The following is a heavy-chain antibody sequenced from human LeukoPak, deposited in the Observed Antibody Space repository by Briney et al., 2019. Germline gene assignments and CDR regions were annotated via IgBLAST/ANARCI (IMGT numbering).Heavy chain of an antibody. CDR2: IYYSGST. D-gene: IGHD2-2*01. CDR3: ARDRVVVVPAALYYYGMDV. Sequence: PSETLSLTCTVSGGSISSYYWSWIRQPPGKGLEWIGYIYYSGSTNYNPSLKSRVTISVDTSKNQFSLKLSSVTAADTAVYYCARDRVVVVPAALYYYGMDVWGQGTMVTVSS. J-gene: IGHJ6*02. V-gene: IGHV4-59*01. CDR1: GGSISSYY.